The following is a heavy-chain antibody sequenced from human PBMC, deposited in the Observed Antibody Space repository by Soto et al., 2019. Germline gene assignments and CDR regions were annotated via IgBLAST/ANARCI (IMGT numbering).Heavy chain of an antibody. CDR3: AKLVIGYCSGNTCDDY. D-gene: IGHD2-15*01. CDR2: ISYDSSNK. CDR1: GFTFSYG. V-gene: IGHV3-30*18. Sequence: VQLLESGGVLIQPGGSLRLSCAASGFTFSYGIHWLRQAPGKGLEWVAYISYDSSNKFYGDSVKGRFTISRANSKNTQFLQLTSLRAEDTAVYYCAKLVIGYCSGNTCDDYWGQGTLVAVSS. J-gene: IGHJ4*02.